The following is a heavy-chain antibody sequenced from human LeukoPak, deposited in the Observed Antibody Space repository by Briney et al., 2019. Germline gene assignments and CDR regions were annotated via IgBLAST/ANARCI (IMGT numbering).Heavy chain of an antibody. Sequence: GGSLRLSCAASGFTFSSYWMSWVRQAPGKGLEWVANIKQDGSEKYYVDSVKGRFTISRDNAKNSLYLQMNSLSAEDTAVYYCVKERGSGSGSCYSNWGQGTLVTVSS. CDR1: GFTFSSYW. D-gene: IGHD2-15*01. CDR2: IKQDGSEK. J-gene: IGHJ4*02. V-gene: IGHV3-7*01. CDR3: VKERGSGSGSCYSN.